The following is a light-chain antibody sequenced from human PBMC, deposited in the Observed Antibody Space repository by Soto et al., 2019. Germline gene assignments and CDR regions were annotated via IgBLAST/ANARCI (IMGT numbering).Light chain of an antibody. Sequence: EIVLTQSPGVLSLSPGERATLSCRASESVNIMYLGWYQQKPGQAPRLLIFHTSLRPTGIPDRFSGSGSVTDFTLTISRLEPEDFAVYYCLHFGGSLPVTFGQGTLLEIK. V-gene: IGKV3-20*01. CDR2: HTS. CDR3: LHFGGSLPVT. CDR1: ESVNIMY. J-gene: IGKJ5*01.